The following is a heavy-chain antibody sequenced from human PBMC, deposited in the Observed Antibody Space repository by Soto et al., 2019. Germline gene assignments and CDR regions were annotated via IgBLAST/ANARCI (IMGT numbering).Heavy chain of an antibody. V-gene: IGHV4-34*01. CDR2: ISHSGST. CDR3: ARTGYFVPFDY. Sequence: LSLTCAVYGGSFSGYYWSWIRQPPGKGLEWIGEISHSGSTNYNPSLKSRVTISVDTSKNQFSLKLSSVTAADTAVYYCARTGYFVPFDYWGQGTLVTVS. J-gene: IGHJ4*02. D-gene: IGHD3-22*01. CDR1: GGSFSGYY.